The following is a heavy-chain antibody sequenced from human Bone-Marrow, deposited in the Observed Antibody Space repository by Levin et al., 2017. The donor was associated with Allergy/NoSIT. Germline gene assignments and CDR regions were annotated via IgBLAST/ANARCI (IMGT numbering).Heavy chain of an antibody. D-gene: IGHD3-9*01. Sequence: PSETLSLTCNVSGESISSGDHYWSWIRQPPGKDLEWIGLMYYSGTSHYNPSLKSRVTMSVDTAKNQFSLSLTSVTAADTAVYYCARTGYHKKWFDPWGQGTLVTVSS. CDR1: GESISSGDHY. J-gene: IGHJ5*02. V-gene: IGHV4-30-4*01. CDR3: ARTGYHKKWFDP. CDR2: MYYSGTS.